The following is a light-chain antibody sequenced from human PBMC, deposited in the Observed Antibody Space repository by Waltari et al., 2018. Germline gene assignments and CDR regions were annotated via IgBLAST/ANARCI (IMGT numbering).Light chain of an antibody. CDR1: SSDVGGYDH. CDR3: SSYAGTNKYVL. CDR2: KVD. J-gene: IGLJ2*01. Sequence: QSALTQPPSASGSPGQSVTISCTGTSSDVGGYDHVSWYQQHPGQAPKLILYKVDKRPSGVPDRFSGSKSGNTASLTVSGLQAEDESNYYCSSYAGTNKYVLFGGGTKLTVL. V-gene: IGLV2-8*01.